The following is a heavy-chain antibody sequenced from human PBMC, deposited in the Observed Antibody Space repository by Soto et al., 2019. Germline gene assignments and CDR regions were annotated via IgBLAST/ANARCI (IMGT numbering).Heavy chain of an antibody. D-gene: IGHD6-13*01. CDR1: GITFSTSP. Sequence: GGSLRLSCAASGITFSTSPMSWVHQAPGKGLEWVSSISESGHNTYYADSVKGRFTISRDNSKNTLYVQMDSLRAEDTAVYYCAKLRAATGTEYWGQGTLVTVSS. CDR3: AKLRAATGTEY. V-gene: IGHV3-23*01. CDR2: ISESGHNT. J-gene: IGHJ4*02.